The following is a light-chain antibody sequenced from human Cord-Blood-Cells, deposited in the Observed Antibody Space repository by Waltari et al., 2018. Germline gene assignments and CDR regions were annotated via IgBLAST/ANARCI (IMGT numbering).Light chain of an antibody. J-gene: IGKJ1*01. Sequence: DIVLPPFPDSLAVSLGERATINCKASQSVLYSSNNKNYLAWYQQKPGQPPKLLIYWASTRESGVPDRFSGSGSGTDFTLTISSLQAEDVAVYYCQQYYSTRTFGQGTKVEIK. CDR3: QQYYSTRT. CDR2: WAS. V-gene: IGKV4-1*01. CDR1: QSVLYSSNNKNY.